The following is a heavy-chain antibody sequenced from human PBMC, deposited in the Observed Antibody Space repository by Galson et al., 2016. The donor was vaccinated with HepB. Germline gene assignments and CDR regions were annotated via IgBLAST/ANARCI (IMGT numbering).Heavy chain of an antibody. CDR1: GFSISSYV. V-gene: IGHV3-23*01. CDR2: NSASGDGT. CDR3: AREAITISGVVIPYYFDL. Sequence: SLRLSCAASGFSISSYVMSWVRQAPGKGLEWVSGNSASGDGTYYTDSVKGRFTISRDNAKNTLYLQMNSLIVEDTAVYYCAREAITISGVVIPYYFDLWGQGTLVTVSS. D-gene: IGHD3-3*01. J-gene: IGHJ4*02.